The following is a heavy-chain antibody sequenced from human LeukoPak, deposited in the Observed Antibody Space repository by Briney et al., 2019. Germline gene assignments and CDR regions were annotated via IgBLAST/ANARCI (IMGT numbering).Heavy chain of an antibody. Sequence: SVKVSCKASGYTFTSYGISWVRQAPGQGLEWMGGINPIFDSANYAQKFQGRVTITADESTSTAYMELRSLRSEDTAVYYCAGWEWELLRNWFDPWGQGTLVTVSS. V-gene: IGHV1-69*13. J-gene: IGHJ5*02. D-gene: IGHD1-26*01. CDR2: INPIFDSA. CDR3: AGWEWELLRNWFDP. CDR1: GYTFTSYG.